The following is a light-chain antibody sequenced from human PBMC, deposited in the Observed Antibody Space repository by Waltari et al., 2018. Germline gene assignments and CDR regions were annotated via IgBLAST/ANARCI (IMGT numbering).Light chain of an antibody. CDR3: QQYVNLPAT. J-gene: IGKJ1*01. CDR2: DAS. CDR1: PSVGNY. Sequence: EIVLTQSPGTLSLSPGERATLSCRASPSVGNYLVWYQQKPGQPPRLLISDASTRATGIPDRFSGSGSGTDFILTISRLEPEDLAVYYCQQYVNLPATFGQGTRVEIK. V-gene: IGKV3-20*01.